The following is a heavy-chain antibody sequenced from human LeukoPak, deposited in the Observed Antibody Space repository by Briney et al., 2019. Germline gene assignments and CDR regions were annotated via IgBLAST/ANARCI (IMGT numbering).Heavy chain of an antibody. D-gene: IGHD3-10*01. CDR2: INPNSGGT. V-gene: IGHV1-2*02. J-gene: IGHJ4*02. CDR1: GYTFTGYY. Sequence: GASVKVSCKASGYTFTGYYMHWVRQAPGQGLEWMGWINPNSGGTKYAQKFQGRVTMTRDTSITTVYMGLSSLRSDDTAVYYCARDYYGSGSYYQLGYWGQGTLVTVSS. CDR3: ARDYYGSGSYYQLGY.